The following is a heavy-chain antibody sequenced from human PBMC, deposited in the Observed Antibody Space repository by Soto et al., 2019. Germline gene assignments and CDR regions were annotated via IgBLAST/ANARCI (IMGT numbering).Heavy chain of an antibody. D-gene: IGHD3-10*01. V-gene: IGHV1-8*01. CDR2: MNPNSGNT. Sequence: ASVKVSCKASGYTFTSYDINCVRQATGQVLEWMGWMNPNSGNTGYAQKFQGRVTMTRNTSISTAYMELSSLRSEDTAVYYCARVENYYGSGSYYENFDYWGQGTLVTVSS. J-gene: IGHJ4*02. CDR1: GYTFTSYD. CDR3: ARVENYYGSGSYYENFDY.